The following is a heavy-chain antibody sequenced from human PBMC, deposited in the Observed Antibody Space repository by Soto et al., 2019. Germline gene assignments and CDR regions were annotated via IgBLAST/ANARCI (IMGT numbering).Heavy chain of an antibody. D-gene: IGHD4-17*01. J-gene: IGHJ6*02. V-gene: IGHV4-31*03. CDR1: GGSISSGGYY. CDR2: IYYSGST. CDR3: ARDTVTTRPHYYYYGMDV. Sequence: QVQLQESGPGLVKPSQTLSLTCTVSGGSISSGGYYWSWIRQHPGKGLEWIGYIYYSGSTYYNPSLKSRVTIPVDTSKNHFSPKLSSVTAADTAVYYCARDTVTTRPHYYYYGMDVWGQGTTVTVSS.